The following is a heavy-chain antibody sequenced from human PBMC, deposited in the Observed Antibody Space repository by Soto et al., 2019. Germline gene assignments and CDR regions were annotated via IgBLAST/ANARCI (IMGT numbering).Heavy chain of an antibody. D-gene: IGHD1-26*01. CDR1: GFTVSSNY. V-gene: IGHV3-66*01. CDR2: IYSGGST. Sequence: GGSLRLSCAASGFTVSSNYMSWVRQAPGKGLEWVSVIYSGGSTYYADSVKGRFTISRDNSKNTLYLQMNSLRAEDTAVYYCARGHSGPYYYYMDVWGKGTTVTVSS. J-gene: IGHJ6*03. CDR3: ARGHSGPYYYYMDV.